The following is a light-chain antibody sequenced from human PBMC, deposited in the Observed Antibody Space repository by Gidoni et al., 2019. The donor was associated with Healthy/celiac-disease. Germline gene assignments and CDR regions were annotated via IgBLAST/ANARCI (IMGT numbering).Light chain of an antibody. CDR3: QRRSNWPPEYT. J-gene: IGKJ2*01. CDR2: DAS. CDR1: QSVSSY. Sequence: IVLTQSPATLSLSPGERATLSCRTSQSVSSYLAWYQQKPGQAPRLLINDASNRAPGIPARFSGSGSGTDFTLTISSLEPEDFAVYYCQRRSNWPPEYTFGQGTKLKIK. V-gene: IGKV3-11*01.